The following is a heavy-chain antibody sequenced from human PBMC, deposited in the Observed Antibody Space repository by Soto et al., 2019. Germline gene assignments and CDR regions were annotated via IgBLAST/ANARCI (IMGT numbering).Heavy chain of an antibody. Sequence: ASVKVSCKASGYTFTSYDINWVRQATGQGLEWMGWMNPNSGNTGYAQKFQGRVTMTRNTSISTAYMELSSLRSEDTAVYYCARRRYCSGGSCYHYFDYWGQGTLVTVSS. CDR2: MNPNSGNT. D-gene: IGHD2-15*01. CDR1: GYTFTSYD. V-gene: IGHV1-8*01. J-gene: IGHJ4*02. CDR3: ARRRYCSGGSCYHYFDY.